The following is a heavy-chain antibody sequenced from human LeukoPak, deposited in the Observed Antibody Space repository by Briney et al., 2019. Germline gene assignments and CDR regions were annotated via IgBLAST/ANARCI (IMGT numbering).Heavy chain of an antibody. D-gene: IGHD4-17*01. V-gene: IGHV3-7*01. CDR1: GFNSYW. Sequence: GGSLRLSCAASGFNSYWMSWVRQAPGKGLEWVANIRQDGSEKYYVDSVKGRFTISRDNVKNSLYLQMNSLRAEDTAVYYCASPAYGDYALFDYWGQGTLVTVSS. CDR2: IRQDGSEK. J-gene: IGHJ4*02. CDR3: ASPAYGDYALFDY.